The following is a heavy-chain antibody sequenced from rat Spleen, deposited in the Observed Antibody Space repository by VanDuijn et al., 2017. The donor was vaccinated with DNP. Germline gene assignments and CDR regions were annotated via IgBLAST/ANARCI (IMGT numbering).Heavy chain of an antibody. Sequence: EVQLLESGGSLVQPGRSLKLSCAASGFTFSDYNLAWVRQAPKKGLEWVATISYDGSSVYYRDSVKGRFTISREKSKSALYLQMDSLRSEDTASYYCARPDYWGQGVMVTVSS. V-gene: IGHV5-7*01. CDR2: ISYDGSSV. J-gene: IGHJ2*01. CDR3: ARPDY. CDR1: GFTFSDYN.